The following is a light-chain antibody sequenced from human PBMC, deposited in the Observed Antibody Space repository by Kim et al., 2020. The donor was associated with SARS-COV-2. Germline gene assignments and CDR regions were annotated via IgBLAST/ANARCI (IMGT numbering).Light chain of an antibody. CDR1: QSVAPTH. Sequence: LSTGERATLSCRASQSVAPTHLAWFQQKPGQAPRLLIYGTSSRATGIPDRFSASESGTDFTLTISRLEPQDFAVYFCQQYDRPPYTFGQGTKLEI. J-gene: IGKJ2*01. CDR2: GTS. V-gene: IGKV3-20*01. CDR3: QQYDRPPYT.